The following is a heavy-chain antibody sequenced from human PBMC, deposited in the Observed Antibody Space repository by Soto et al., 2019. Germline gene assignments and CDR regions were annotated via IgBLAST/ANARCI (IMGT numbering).Heavy chain of an antibody. V-gene: IGHV3-74*01. CDR3: ARRDRNGGYCDS. CDR2: INGDESSA. CDR1: GFTFSDYW. J-gene: IGHJ4*02. D-gene: IGHD2-8*01. Sequence: GSLRLSCAVSGFTFSDYWMHWVRQAPGKGLVWVARINGDESSANYAASVKDRFTISRDNAENTVYLQMNSLRAEDTAVYFCARRDRNGGYCDSWGQGVLVTVSS.